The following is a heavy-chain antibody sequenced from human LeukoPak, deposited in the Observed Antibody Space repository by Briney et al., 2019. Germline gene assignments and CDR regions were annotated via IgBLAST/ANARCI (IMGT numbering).Heavy chain of an antibody. J-gene: IGHJ4*02. CDR2: INSDGSST. CDR1: GFTFSRTW. Sequence: GGSVRLSCAASGFTFSRTWMYWVRQAPGKGLVWVSRINSDGSSTTYADSVKGRFTISRDNAKNTAYLQMNSLRGEDTAVYYCAKDFPYVYSYDPFDSWGQGTLVTVSS. V-gene: IGHV3-74*01. D-gene: IGHD5-18*01. CDR3: AKDFPYVYSYDPFDS.